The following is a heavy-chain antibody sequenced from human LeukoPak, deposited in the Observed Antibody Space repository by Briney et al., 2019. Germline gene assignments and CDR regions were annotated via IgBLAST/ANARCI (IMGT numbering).Heavy chain of an antibody. CDR1: GYTFTSYY. CDR2: ISPNGGST. J-gene: IGHJ4*02. D-gene: IGHD6-13*01. Sequence: GASVKVSCKASGYTFTSYYMHWVRQAPGQGLEWMGIISPNGGSTSYAQKFQGRVTMTRDTSTSTVYMELSSLRSEDTAVYYCARYSSSAGDYRGQGTLVTVSS. CDR3: ARYSSSAGDY. V-gene: IGHV1-46*01.